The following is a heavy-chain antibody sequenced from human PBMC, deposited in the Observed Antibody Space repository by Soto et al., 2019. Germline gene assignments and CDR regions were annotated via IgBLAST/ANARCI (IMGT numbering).Heavy chain of an antibody. CDR3: ARARGTVDGAGDGDY. Sequence: QVQLQESGPGLVKPSGTLSLTCAVSGGSISSSNWWSWVRQPPGKGLEWIGEIYHSGSTNYNPSLKRRVTVSVDKSKNQFSLKLSSVTAADTAVYYCARARGTVDGAGDGDYWGQGTLVTVSS. D-gene: IGHD3-16*01. V-gene: IGHV4-4*02. CDR1: GGSISSSNW. J-gene: IGHJ4*02. CDR2: IYHSGST.